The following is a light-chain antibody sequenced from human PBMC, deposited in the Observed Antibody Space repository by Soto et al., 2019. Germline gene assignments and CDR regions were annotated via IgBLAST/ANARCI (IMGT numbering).Light chain of an antibody. CDR2: GAS. Sequence: EIVLTQSPGTLSLSPGERATLSCRASQSVASSYLAWYQQKPGQSPRLLIYGASTRATGIPDRFSGFGCGTDFTLTINRLEPEDFAVYYCQQYGTLITFGQGTRLEIK. CDR3: QQYGTLIT. J-gene: IGKJ5*01. CDR1: QSVASSY. V-gene: IGKV3-20*01.